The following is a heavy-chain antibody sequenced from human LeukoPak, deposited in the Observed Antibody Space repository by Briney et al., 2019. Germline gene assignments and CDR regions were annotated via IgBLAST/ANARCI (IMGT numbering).Heavy chain of an antibody. Sequence: GGSLRLSCAGSGFTFSSYAMSWVRQAPGKGLEWVSTISGSGRATHYADSVKGRFTISRDNAKNSLYLQMNSLRAEDTAVYYCVRDLRWSFDYWGQGTLVTVSS. CDR1: GFTFSSYA. CDR3: VRDLRWSFDY. V-gene: IGHV3-23*01. D-gene: IGHD4-23*01. J-gene: IGHJ4*02. CDR2: ISGSGRAT.